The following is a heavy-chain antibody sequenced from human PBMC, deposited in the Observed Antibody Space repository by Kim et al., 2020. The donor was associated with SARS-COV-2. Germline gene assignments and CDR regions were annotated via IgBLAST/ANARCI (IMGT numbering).Heavy chain of an antibody. D-gene: IGHD3-10*01. CDR1: GYTFTSYG. J-gene: IGHJ6*02. CDR2: ISAYNGNT. CDR3: ARLVGEQAYYYGLGSYYKVDYSYYGMDV. Sequence: ASVKVSCKASGYTFTSYGISWVRQAPGQGLEWMGWISAYNGNTNYAQKLQGRVTMTTDTSTSTAYMELRSLRSDDTAVYYCARLVGEQAYYYGLGSYYKVDYSYYGMDVWGQGTTVTVSS. V-gene: IGHV1-18*01.